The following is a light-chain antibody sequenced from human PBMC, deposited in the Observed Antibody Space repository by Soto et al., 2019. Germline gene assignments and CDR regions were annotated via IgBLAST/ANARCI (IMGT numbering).Light chain of an antibody. Sequence: HMTRSPSALAAIIGNRSPITFQASQNINNYLNWYQQKPGRAPKLLIYDASNLEAGVPSRFRGSGSGTDFTFTISRLQPEDIATYYCQQYENLPTFGQGTRLEIK. CDR1: QNINNY. CDR2: DAS. V-gene: IGKV1-33*01. J-gene: IGKJ5*01. CDR3: QQYENLPT.